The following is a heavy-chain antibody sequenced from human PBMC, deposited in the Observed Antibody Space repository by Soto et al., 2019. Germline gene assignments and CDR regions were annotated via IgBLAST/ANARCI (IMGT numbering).Heavy chain of an antibody. CDR1: GFTFSTYA. J-gene: IGHJ4*02. CDR3: ARDLGGPDY. Sequence: PGGSLRLSCAASGFTFSTYAMSWVRQAPGKGLEWVSVIGEGGFSTQYAASVKGRFFISRDIARNTLFLQMNSLRADDTAVYYCARDLGGPDYWGRGTSVTVSS. CDR2: IGEGGFST. D-gene: IGHD3-16*01. V-gene: IGHV3-23*01.